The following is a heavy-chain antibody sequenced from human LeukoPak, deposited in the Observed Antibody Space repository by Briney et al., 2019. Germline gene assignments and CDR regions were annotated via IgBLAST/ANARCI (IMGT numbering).Heavy chain of an antibody. J-gene: IGHJ6*03. CDR2: IYNSGST. D-gene: IGHD6-13*01. CDR1: GDSISSGGYS. CDR3: ARGFSNALYSSSWYVNYYYYMDV. V-gene: IGHV4-30-4*07. Sequence: KPSQTLSLTCAVSGDSISSGGYSWSWIRQPPGKGLEWIGYIYNSGSTKYNPSLKSRVTISVDTSKNQFSLKLSSVTAADTAVYYCARGFSNALYSSSWYVNYYYYMDVWGKGTTVTVSS.